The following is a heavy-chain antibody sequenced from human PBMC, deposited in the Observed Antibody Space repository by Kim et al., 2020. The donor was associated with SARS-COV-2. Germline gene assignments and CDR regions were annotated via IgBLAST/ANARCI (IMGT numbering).Heavy chain of an antibody. CDR3: AKASAVGYYYYGMDV. D-gene: IGHD5-18*01. CDR2: ISWNSGSI. Sequence: GGSLILSCAASGFTFDDYAMHWVRQAPGKGLEWVSGISWNSGSIGYADSVKGRFTISRDNAKNSLYLQMNSLRAEDTALYYCAKASAVGYYYYGMDVWGQGTTVTFSS. CDR1: GFTFDDYA. J-gene: IGHJ6*02. V-gene: IGHV3-9*01.